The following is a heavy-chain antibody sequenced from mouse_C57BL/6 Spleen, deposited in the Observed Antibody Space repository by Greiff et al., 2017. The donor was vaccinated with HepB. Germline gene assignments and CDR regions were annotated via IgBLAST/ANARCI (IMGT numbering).Heavy chain of an antibody. V-gene: IGHV1-4*01. D-gene: IGHD1-1*01. Sequence: VKLQESGAELARPGASVKMSCKASGYTFTSYTMHWVKQRPGQGLEWIGYINPSSGYTKYNQKFKDKATLTADKSSSTAYMQLSSLTSEDSAVYYCASPITTVVATRYYFDYWGQGTTLTVSS. CDR3: ASPITTVVATRYYFDY. J-gene: IGHJ2*01. CDR1: GYTFTSYT. CDR2: INPSSGYT.